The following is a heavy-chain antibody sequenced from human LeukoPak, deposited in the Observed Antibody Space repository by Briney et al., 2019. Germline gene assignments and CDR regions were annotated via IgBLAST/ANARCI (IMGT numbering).Heavy chain of an antibody. Sequence: TSETLSLTCIVSGGSISSNYWSWIRQPPGKGLEWIGEINHSGSTNYNPSLKSRVTISVDTSKNQFSLKLSSVTAADTAVYCCARGKWELPDYWGQGTLVTVSS. V-gene: IGHV4-34*01. J-gene: IGHJ4*02. CDR2: INHSGST. CDR3: ARGKWELPDY. CDR1: GGSISSNY. D-gene: IGHD1-26*01.